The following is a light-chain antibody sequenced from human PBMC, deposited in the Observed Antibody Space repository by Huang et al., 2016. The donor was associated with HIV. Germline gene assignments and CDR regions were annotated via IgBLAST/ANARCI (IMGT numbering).Light chain of an antibody. V-gene: IGKV3-11*01. CDR2: DAS. CDR1: QSVGGY. J-gene: IGKJ3*01. CDR3: QQRTNWPPGFT. Sequence: EIVLTQSPATLSLSPGERATLSCRASQSVGGYLAWYQQKPGQAPRLLIYDASNRTTDSPARFSGSGAGTDFTRTISSLEPEDFAVYYCQQRTNWPPGFTFGPGTKVDIK.